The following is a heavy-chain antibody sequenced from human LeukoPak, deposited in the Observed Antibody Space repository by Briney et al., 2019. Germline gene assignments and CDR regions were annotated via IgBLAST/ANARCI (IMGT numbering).Heavy chain of an antibody. J-gene: IGHJ4*02. D-gene: IGHD4-11*01. V-gene: IGHV3-74*01. Sequence: GGSLRLSCAASGLSFTTYWMHWVRQAPGEGRVWVSRISGDGRVTNYADSVKGPFTISRDNPKNTLYLQLSSMRVEDKAVYYCARGGSNYGDFHYWGQGTLVTVSS. CDR3: ARGGSNYGDFHY. CDR2: ISGDGRVT. CDR1: GLSFTTYW.